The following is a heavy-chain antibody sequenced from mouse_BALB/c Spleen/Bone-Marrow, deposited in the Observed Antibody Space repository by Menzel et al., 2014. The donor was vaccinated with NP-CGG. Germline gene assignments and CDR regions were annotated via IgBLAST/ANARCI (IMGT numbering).Heavy chain of an antibody. D-gene: IGHD2-14*01. CDR3: AKGGNYRYDFDY. V-gene: IGHV1-14*01. J-gene: IGHJ2*01. CDR1: GYTFTSYV. CDR2: INPYNDGT. Sequence: VQLKESGPELVKPGASVKMSCKASGYTFTSYVMHWVKQKPGQGLEWIGYINPYNDGTKYNEKFKGMATLTSDRSSSTAYMELSSLTSEDSAVYYCAKGGNYRYDFDYWGQGTTLTVSP.